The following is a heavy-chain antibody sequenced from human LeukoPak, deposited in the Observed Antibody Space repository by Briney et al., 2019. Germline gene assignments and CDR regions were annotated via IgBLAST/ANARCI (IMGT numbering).Heavy chain of an antibody. CDR3: ARVRSLFIAAGHFDY. D-gene: IGHD6-13*01. Sequence: ASVKVSCKASGYTFTGYYMHWVRQAPGQGLEWMGWINPNSGGTNYAQKFQGRVTMTRDTSISTAYMELSRLRSDDTAVYYCARVRSLFIAAGHFDYWGQGTLVTVSS. V-gene: IGHV1-2*02. CDR1: GYTFTGYY. J-gene: IGHJ4*02. CDR2: INPNSGGT.